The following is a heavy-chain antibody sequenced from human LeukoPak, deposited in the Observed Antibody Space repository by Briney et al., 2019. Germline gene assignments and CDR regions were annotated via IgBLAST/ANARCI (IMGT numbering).Heavy chain of an antibody. V-gene: IGHV4-59*12. J-gene: IGHJ4*02. D-gene: IGHD3-9*01. CDR3: ATHYDILTGPFDY. Sequence: SETLSLTCTVSGGSISSYYWSWIRQPPGKGLEWIGYIYYSGSTNYNPSLKSRVTISVDKSKNQFSLKLSSVTAADTAVYYCATHYDILTGPFDYWGQGTLVTVSS. CDR1: GGSISSYY. CDR2: IYYSGST.